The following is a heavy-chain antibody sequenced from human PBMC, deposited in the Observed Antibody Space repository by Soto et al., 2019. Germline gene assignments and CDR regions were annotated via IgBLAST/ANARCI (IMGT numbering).Heavy chain of an antibody. Sequence: QVQLQQWGAGLLKPSETLSLTCAVYGGSFSGYYWSWIRQPPGKGLEWIGEINHSGSTNYNPSFMGRVDISVDTSKNQFSLKLSSVTAADTAVYYCARLPPGGGGGYYVGGDYWGQGTLVTVSS. J-gene: IGHJ4*02. V-gene: IGHV4-34*01. CDR2: INHSGST. CDR1: GGSFSGYY. CDR3: ARLPPGGGGGYYVGGDY. D-gene: IGHD3-22*01.